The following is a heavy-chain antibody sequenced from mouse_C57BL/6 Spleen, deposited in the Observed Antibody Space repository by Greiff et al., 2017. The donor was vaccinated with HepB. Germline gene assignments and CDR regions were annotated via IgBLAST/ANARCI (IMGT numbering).Heavy chain of an antibody. D-gene: IGHD3-1*01. CDR3: AREGANGPRGYFDY. J-gene: IGHJ2*01. CDR2: INPYNGGT. V-gene: IGHV1-19*01. CDR1: GYTFTDYY. Sequence: EVQLQQSGPVLVKPGASVKMSCKASGYTFTDYYMNWVKQSHGKSLEWIGVINPYNGGTSYNQKFKGKATLTVDKSSSTAYMELNSLTSEDSAVYYCAREGANGPRGYFDYWGQGTTLTVSS.